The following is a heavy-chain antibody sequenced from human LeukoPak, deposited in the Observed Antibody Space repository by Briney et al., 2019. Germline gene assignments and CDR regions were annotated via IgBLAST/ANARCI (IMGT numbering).Heavy chain of an antibody. Sequence: GSSVKVSCKASGGTFSSYAISWVRQAPGQGLEWMGGIIPIFGTANYAQKFQGRVTITADKSTSTAYMELSSLRSEDTAVYYCASISCTNGVCLHQNYYYYYMDVWGKGTTVTVSS. CDR3: ASISCTNGVCLHQNYYYYYMDV. CDR1: GGTFSSYA. CDR2: IIPIFGTA. D-gene: IGHD2-8*01. V-gene: IGHV1-69*06. J-gene: IGHJ6*03.